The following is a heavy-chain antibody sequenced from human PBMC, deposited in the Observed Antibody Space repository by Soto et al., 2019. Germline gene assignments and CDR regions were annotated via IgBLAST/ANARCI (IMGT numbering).Heavy chain of an antibody. D-gene: IGHD3-22*01. V-gene: IGHV3-23*01. J-gene: IGHJ4*02. CDR2: ISGSGGST. Sequence: GKGLELVSAISGSGGSTYYAGSVKGRFTISRDNSKNTLYLQMNSLRAEDTAVYYCSNPWTYHYASRGYYFDFRAQRTL. CDR3: SNPWTYHYASRGYYFDF.